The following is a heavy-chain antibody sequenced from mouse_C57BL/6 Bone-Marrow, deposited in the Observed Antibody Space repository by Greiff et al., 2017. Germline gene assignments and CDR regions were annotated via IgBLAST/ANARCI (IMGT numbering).Heavy chain of an antibody. Sequence: QVTLQESGPGILQPSQTLSLTCSFSGFSLSTFGMGVGWIRQPSGKGLEWLAHIWWDDDKYYNPALKSRPPISKDTSKNQIFLKIANVDTADTTTYYCARIGPITTVVAPYWYFDVWGTGTTVTVSS. V-gene: IGHV8-8*01. CDR3: ARIGPITTVVAPYWYFDV. CDR1: GFSLSTFGMG. CDR2: IWWDDDK. J-gene: IGHJ1*03. D-gene: IGHD1-1*01.